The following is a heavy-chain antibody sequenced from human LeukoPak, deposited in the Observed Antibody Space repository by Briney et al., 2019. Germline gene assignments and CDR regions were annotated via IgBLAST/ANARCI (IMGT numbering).Heavy chain of an antibody. Sequence: GGSLRLSCAASGFTFSSYGMHWVRQAPGKGLEWVAFIRYDGSNKYYADSVKGRFAISRDNSKNTLYLQMNSLRAEDTAVYYCAKGDQWELPSDYWGQGTLVTVSS. V-gene: IGHV3-30*02. CDR2: IRYDGSNK. D-gene: IGHD1-26*01. J-gene: IGHJ4*02. CDR1: GFTFSSYG. CDR3: AKGDQWELPSDY.